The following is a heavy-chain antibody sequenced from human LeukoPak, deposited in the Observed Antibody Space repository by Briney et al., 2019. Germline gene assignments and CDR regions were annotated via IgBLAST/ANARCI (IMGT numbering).Heavy chain of an antibody. CDR1: GGSISSYY. V-gene: IGHV4-34*01. CDR3: ARKNRGYSGYGFGY. D-gene: IGHD5-12*01. Sequence: PSETLSLTCTVSGGSISSYYWSWIRQPPGKGLEWIGEINHSGSTNYNPSLKSRVTISVDTSKNQFSLKLSSVTAADTAVYYCARKNRGYSGYGFGYWGQGTLVTVSS. J-gene: IGHJ4*02. CDR2: INHSGST.